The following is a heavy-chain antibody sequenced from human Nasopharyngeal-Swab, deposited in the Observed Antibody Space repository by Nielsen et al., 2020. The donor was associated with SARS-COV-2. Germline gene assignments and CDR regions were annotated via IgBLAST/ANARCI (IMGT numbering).Heavy chain of an antibody. D-gene: IGHD6-13*01. CDR3: ARGGIAAAADYYYGMDV. Sequence: GEPLKISCAASGFTFSSYAMSWVRQAPGKGLEWVSAISGSGGSTYYADSVKGRFTISRDNSKNTLYLQMNSLRAEDTAVYYCARGGIAAAADYYYGMDVWGQGTTVTVSS. V-gene: IGHV3-23*01. CDR2: ISGSGGST. J-gene: IGHJ6*02. CDR1: GFTFSSYA.